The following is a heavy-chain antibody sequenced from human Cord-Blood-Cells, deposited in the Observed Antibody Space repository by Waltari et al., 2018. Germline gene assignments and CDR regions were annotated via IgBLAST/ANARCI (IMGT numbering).Heavy chain of an antibody. CDR2: ISSSSSYI. CDR1: GFTSSSYS. V-gene: IGHV3-21*01. Sequence: EVQLGESGGGLVTPGGSLILSCAASGFTSSSYSMNWVRQAPGKGLEWVSSISSSSSYIYYADSVKGRFTISRDNAKNSLYLQMNSLRAEDTAVYYCARSGYFGDAFDIWGQGRMVTVSS. J-gene: IGHJ3*02. D-gene: IGHD3-10*01. CDR3: ARSGYFGDAFDI.